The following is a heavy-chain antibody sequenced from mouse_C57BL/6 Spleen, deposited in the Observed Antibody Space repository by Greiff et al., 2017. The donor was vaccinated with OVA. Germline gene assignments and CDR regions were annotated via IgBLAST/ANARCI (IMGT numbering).Heavy chain of an antibody. J-gene: IGHJ2*01. D-gene: IGHD3-2*02. Sequence: QVQLQQPGAELVRPGSSVKLSCKASGYTFTSYWMHRVKQRPIQGLEWIGNIDPSDSETHYNQKFKDKATLTVDKSSSTAYMQLSSLTSEDSAVYYCAIDSSGYGYFDYWGQGTTLTVSS. CDR2: IDPSDSET. V-gene: IGHV1-52*01. CDR1: GYTFTSYW. CDR3: AIDSSGYGYFDY.